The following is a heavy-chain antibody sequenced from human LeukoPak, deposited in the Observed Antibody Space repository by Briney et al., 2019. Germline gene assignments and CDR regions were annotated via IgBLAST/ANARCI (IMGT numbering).Heavy chain of an antibody. V-gene: IGHV3-30*18. CDR1: GYTFSNYG. D-gene: IGHD2-15*01. CDR2: ISHDGSNN. Sequence: TGGSLRLSCAASGYTFSNYGIQWVRQAPGRGLEWVVVISHDGSNNNYADSVKGRFTISRDNSKNTLYLQMNSLRPEDTAVYYCAKVRVGTAHFDYWGQGTLVTVSS. J-gene: IGHJ4*02. CDR3: AKVRVGTAHFDY.